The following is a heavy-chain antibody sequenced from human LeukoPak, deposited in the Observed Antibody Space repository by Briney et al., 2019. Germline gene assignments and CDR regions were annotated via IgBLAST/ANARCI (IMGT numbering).Heavy chain of an antibody. D-gene: IGHD2-15*01. CDR2: TSGSGTTI. Sequence: PGGSLRLSCAASGFTFSDYYMSWIRQAPGKGLEWISYTSGSGTTIYYADSVKGRFTISRDNAKNSLYLQMNSLRAEDTAVYYCARPGWVLVTATFLDYWGQGTLVTVSS. J-gene: IGHJ4*02. V-gene: IGHV3-11*01. CDR1: GFTFSDYY. CDR3: ARPGWVLVTATFLDY.